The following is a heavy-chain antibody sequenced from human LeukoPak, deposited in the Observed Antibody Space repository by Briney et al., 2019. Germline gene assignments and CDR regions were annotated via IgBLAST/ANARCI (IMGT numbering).Heavy chain of an antibody. CDR3: ARDSPFMVPGTGDAFDI. V-gene: IGHV1-18*01. Sequence: GASVKVSFKASGYDFSTFSISWGRQAPGEGLEWMGWISAYHGKTNFPQRFQGRVTLTTETSTSTAYLELRSRRSDDKAIYYCARDSPFMVPGTGDAFDIWGQGTMVSVSS. CDR1: GYDFSTFS. D-gene: IGHD6-19*01. CDR2: ISAYHGKT. J-gene: IGHJ3*02.